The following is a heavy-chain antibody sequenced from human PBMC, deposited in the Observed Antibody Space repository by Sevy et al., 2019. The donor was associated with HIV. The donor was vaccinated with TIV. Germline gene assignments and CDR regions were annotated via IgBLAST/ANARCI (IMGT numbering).Heavy chain of an antibody. Sequence: GGSLRLSCAASGFTFSTYWMHWVRQAPGKGLVWVSRINSDGNYRSYVESVEGRFTISRVNAQNTLFLQMSSLRVEDTAVYYCARESRGSLEGFDIWGQGTMVTVSS. V-gene: IGHV3-74*01. CDR3: ARESRGSLEGFDI. CDR2: INSDGNYR. D-gene: IGHD1-26*01. CDR1: GFTFSTYW. J-gene: IGHJ3*02.